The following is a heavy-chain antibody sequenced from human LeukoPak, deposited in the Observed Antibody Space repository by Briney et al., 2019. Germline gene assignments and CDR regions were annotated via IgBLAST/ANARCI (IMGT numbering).Heavy chain of an antibody. V-gene: IGHV1-18*01. CDR3: ARAWHCSSTSCYGSGDY. CDR1: GYTFTSYG. J-gene: IGHJ4*02. Sequence: ASAKVSCKASGYTFTSYGISWVRQAPGQGLEWMGWISAYNGNRNYAQKLQGRVTMTTDTSTSTAYMELRSLRSDDTAVYYCARAWHCSSTSCYGSGDYWGEGTLVTVSS. CDR2: ISAYNGNR. D-gene: IGHD2-2*01.